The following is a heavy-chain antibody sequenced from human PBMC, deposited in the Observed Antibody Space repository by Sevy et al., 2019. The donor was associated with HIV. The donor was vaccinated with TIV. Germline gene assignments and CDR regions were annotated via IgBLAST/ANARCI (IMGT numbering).Heavy chain of an antibody. CDR1: GFTFSSYG. CDR2: LSSDGNNK. J-gene: IGHJ4*02. CDR3: AKEAGYTVDWYPGY. D-gene: IGHD3-9*01. V-gene: IGHV3-30*18. Sequence: GESLKISCAASGFTFSSYGMHWVRQAPGKGLEWVAVLSSDGNNKYYADSVKGRFTISRDNSKNTLYLQMNSLRADDTAMYDCAKEAGYTVDWYPGYWGQGTLVTVSS.